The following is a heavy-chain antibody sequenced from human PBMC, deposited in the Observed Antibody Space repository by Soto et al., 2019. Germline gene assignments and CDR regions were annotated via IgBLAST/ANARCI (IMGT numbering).Heavy chain of an antibody. CDR2: ISSSGSTM. Sequence: EVQLLESGGDLVQPGGSLRLSCAASGFTFSSFAMSWVRQAPGKGLEWVSGISSSGSTMYYADSVKGRFTVSRDNAKNSLYLQMNSLRAEDTAVYYCATWAFGDGYNLAYWGQGTLVTVSS. D-gene: IGHD3-16*01. V-gene: IGHV3-48*04. J-gene: IGHJ4*02. CDR1: GFTFSSFA. CDR3: ATWAFGDGYNLAY.